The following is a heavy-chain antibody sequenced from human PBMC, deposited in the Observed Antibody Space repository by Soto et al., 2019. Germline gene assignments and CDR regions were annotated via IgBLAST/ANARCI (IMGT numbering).Heavy chain of an antibody. CDR3: ARALHSGYDSLYGMDV. CDR1: GFTFSSYA. D-gene: IGHD5-12*01. V-gene: IGHV3-30-3*01. Sequence: QVQLVESGGGVVQPGRSLRLSCAASGFTFSSYAMHWVRQAPGKGLEWVAVISYDGSNKYYADSVKGRFTISRDNSNNTLYLQMNSLIAEDTAVYYCARALHSGYDSLYGMDVWGQGTTVSVSS. CDR2: ISYDGSNK. J-gene: IGHJ6*02.